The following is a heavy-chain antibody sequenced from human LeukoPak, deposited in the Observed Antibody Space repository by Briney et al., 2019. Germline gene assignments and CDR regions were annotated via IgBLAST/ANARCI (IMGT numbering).Heavy chain of an antibody. Sequence: GGSLRLSCAASGFTFSSYWMHWVRQAPGKGLVWVSRINSDGSSTSYADSVKGRFTISRDNAKNTLYLQMNSLRAEDTAVYYCARDPRIAARIRYYYYMDVWGKGATVTVSS. D-gene: IGHD6-6*01. CDR1: GFTFSSYW. V-gene: IGHV3-74*01. CDR3: ARDPRIAARIRYYYYMDV. CDR2: INSDGSST. J-gene: IGHJ6*03.